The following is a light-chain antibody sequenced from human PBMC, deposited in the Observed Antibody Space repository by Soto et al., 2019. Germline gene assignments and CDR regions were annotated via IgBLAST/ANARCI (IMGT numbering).Light chain of an antibody. CDR3: QSYDSSLSGYV. CDR2: GNS. CDR1: SSNIGAGYD. Sequence: QSALTQPPSVSGATGQRVTISCTGSSSNIGAGYDVHWYQQLPGTAPKLLIYGNSNRPSGFPDRFSVSKSGTSASLAITGLQAEDEADYYCQSYDSSLSGYVFGTGTKLTVL. J-gene: IGLJ1*01. V-gene: IGLV1-40*01.